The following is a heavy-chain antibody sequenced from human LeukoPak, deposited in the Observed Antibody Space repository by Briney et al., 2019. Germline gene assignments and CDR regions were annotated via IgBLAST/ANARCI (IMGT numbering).Heavy chain of an antibody. CDR1: GFTFSSYS. CDR3: ARSRYDFWSGRKGGWFDP. D-gene: IGHD3-3*01. V-gene: IGHV3-48*01. J-gene: IGHJ5*02. CDR2: ISSSSSTI. Sequence: PGGSLRLSCAASGFTFSSYSMNWVRQAPGKGLEWVSYISSSSSTIYYADSVKGRFTISRDNAKNSLYLQMNSLRAEDTAVYYCARSRYDFWSGRKGGWFDPWGQGTLVTVSS.